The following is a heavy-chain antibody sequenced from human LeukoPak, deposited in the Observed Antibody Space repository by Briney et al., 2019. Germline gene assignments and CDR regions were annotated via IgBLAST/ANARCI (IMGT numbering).Heavy chain of an antibody. CDR3: ASGWSRGYFQH. CDR1: GGSINSYY. Sequence: SETLSLTCTVSGGSINSYYWSWIRQPPGKGLEWIGEINHSGSTDYNPSLKSRVTISVDTSKNQFSLKLSSVTAADTAVYYCASGWSRGYFQHWGQGTLVTVSS. CDR2: INHSGST. J-gene: IGHJ1*01. D-gene: IGHD2-8*02. V-gene: IGHV4-34*01.